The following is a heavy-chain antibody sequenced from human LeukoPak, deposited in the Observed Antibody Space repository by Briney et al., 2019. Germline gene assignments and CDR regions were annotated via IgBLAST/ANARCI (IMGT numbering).Heavy chain of an antibody. CDR2: IYYSGST. CDR3: ARLRGGDFWSGYYSNWFDP. CDR1: GGSISSSSYY. V-gene: IGHV4-39*01. J-gene: IGHJ5*02. D-gene: IGHD3-3*01. Sequence: PSETLSLTCTVSGGSISSSSYYWGWIRQPPGKGLEWIGSIYYSGSTYYNPSLKSRVTISVDTFKNQFSLKLSSVTAADTAVYYCARLRGGDFWSGYYSNWFDPWGQGTLVTVSS.